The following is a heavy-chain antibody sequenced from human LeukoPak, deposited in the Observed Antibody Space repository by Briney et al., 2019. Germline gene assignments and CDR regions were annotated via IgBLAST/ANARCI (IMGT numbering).Heavy chain of an antibody. CDR1: GYSISSGYY. D-gene: IGHD3-22*01. Sequence: SETLSLTCIVSGYSISSGYYWGWIRQPPGKGLEWIGSFYYSGATYYNPSLKSRVTISVDTSKSQFSLKLSSVTAADTAVYYCARALRYYYDSSGSSAIGAFDIWGQGTMVTVSS. CDR3: ARALRYYYDSSGSSAIGAFDI. V-gene: IGHV4-38-2*02. CDR2: FYYSGAT. J-gene: IGHJ3*02.